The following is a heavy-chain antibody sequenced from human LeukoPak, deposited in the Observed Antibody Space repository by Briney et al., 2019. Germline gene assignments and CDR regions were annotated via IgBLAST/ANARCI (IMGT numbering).Heavy chain of an antibody. Sequence: GAPVKVSCKASGYTFTSYYMHWVRQAPGQGLEWMGIINPSGGSASYAQKFQGRVTMIRDTSTSTVYMELSSLRSEDTAVYYCARGVRIEGSGSYEGPFFDYWGQGTLVTVSS. V-gene: IGHV1-46*01. CDR1: GYTFTSYY. CDR2: INPSGGSA. CDR3: ARGVRIEGSGSYEGPFFDY. J-gene: IGHJ4*02. D-gene: IGHD3-10*01.